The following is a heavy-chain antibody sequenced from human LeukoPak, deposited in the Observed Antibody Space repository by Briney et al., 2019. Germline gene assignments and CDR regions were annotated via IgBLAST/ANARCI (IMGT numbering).Heavy chain of an antibody. CDR1: GASISSGSNY. D-gene: IGHD3-22*01. Sequence: SETLSLTCSVSGASISSGSNYWGWIRQPPGKTLEWIGSIYYSGSTYYNPSLKSRVTISVDTSKNQFSLKLSSVTAADTAVYYCARHATDYYDSSGTRHFDLWGRGTLVTVSS. CDR2: IYYSGST. V-gene: IGHV4-39*01. CDR3: ARHATDYYDSSGTRHFDL. J-gene: IGHJ2*01.